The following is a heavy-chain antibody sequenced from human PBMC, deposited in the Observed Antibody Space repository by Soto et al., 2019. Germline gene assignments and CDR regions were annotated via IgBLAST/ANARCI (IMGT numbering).Heavy chain of an antibody. V-gene: IGHV4-31*03. CDR2: VYYSGST. CDR1: GGSISSGGYY. D-gene: IGHD1-26*01. J-gene: IGHJ4*02. CDR3: ARGYRGNYLIFDS. Sequence: SETLSLTCTVSGGSISSGGYYWNWIRQHPGEDLEWIGYVYYSGSTHYNPSLKSRVTISGDTSKNQFSLMLSSVTAADTAVYYWARGYRGNYLIFDSGGRGSLVPVSP.